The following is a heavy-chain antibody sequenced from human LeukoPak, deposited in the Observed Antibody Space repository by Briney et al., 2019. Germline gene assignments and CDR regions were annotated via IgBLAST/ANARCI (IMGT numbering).Heavy chain of an antibody. CDR1: GGSISSSSYY. J-gene: IGHJ4*02. D-gene: IGHD2-8*01. CDR3: ARDFVVLMVYAPTGYFDY. V-gene: IGHV4-39*07. CDR2: IYYSGNT. Sequence: PSETLSLTCTVSGGSISSSSYYWGWIRQPPGKGLEWIGSIYYSGNTYYNPSLKSRVTISVDTSKNQFSLKLSSVTAADTAVYYCARDFVVLMVYAPTGYFDYWGQGTLVTVSS.